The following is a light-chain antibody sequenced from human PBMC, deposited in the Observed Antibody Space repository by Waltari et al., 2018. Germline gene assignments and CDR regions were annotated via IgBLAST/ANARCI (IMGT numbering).Light chain of an antibody. V-gene: IGKV3-15*01. Sequence: DIVMTQPPATLSVSPGQSAALSCRASQSVSSNLAWYQQKPGQAPRLLIYGASTRATGIPARFSGSGSGTEFTLTISSLQSEDFAVYYCQQYNNWPPWTFGQGTKVEIK. CDR2: GAS. J-gene: IGKJ1*01. CDR1: QSVSSN. CDR3: QQYNNWPPWT.